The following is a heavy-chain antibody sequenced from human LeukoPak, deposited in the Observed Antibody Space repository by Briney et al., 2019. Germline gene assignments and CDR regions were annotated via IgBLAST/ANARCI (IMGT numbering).Heavy chain of an antibody. J-gene: IGHJ4*02. CDR1: GFTFSGSA. D-gene: IGHD5-12*01. V-gene: IGHV3-73*01. Sequence: GGSLRLSCAASGFTFSGSAMHWVRQASGKGLEWVGRIRSKANSYATASAASVKGRFTISRDDSKNTAYLQMNSLKTEDTAVYYCTRLGQWLEGVEDYWGQGTLVTVSS. CDR2: IRSKANSYAT. CDR3: TRLGQWLEGVEDY.